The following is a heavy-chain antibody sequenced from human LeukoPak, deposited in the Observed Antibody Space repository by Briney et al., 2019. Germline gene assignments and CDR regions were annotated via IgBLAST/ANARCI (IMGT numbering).Heavy chain of an antibody. CDR1: GDSVSSSHYY. Sequence: KTSETLSLTCTVSGDSVSSSHYYWGWIRQPPGKGLEWIGRIYTSGSTNYNPSLKSRVTMSVDTSKNQFSLKLSSVTAADTAVYYCARESPLWDDSSGYYYDYWGQGTLVTVSS. V-gene: IGHV4-39*07. CDR2: IYTSGST. CDR3: ARESPLWDDSSGYYYDY. D-gene: IGHD3-22*01. J-gene: IGHJ4*02.